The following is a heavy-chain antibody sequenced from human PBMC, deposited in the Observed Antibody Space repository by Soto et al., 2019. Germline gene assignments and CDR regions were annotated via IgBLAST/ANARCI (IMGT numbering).Heavy chain of an antibody. V-gene: IGHV5-51*01. J-gene: IGHJ6*02. CDR3: ARPGGLVAATNDYYYGMDV. Sequence: ESLKISCKGSGYSFTSYWIGWVRQMPGKGLEWMGIIYPGDSETRYSPSFQGQVTISVDKSISTAYLQWSSLKASDTAKYYCARPGGLVAATNDYYYGMDVWGQGTTVTVSS. D-gene: IGHD2-15*01. CDR1: GYSFTSYW. CDR2: IYPGDSET.